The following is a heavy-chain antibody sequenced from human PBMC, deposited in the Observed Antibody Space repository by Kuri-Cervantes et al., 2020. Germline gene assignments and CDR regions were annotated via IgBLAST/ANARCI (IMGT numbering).Heavy chain of an antibody. CDR1: GYTFTSYG. J-gene: IGHJ4*02. CDR3: ARAVATYGDYRRNFDY. CDR2: ISAYNGNT. Sequence: APVKVSCKASGYTFTSYGISWVRQAPGQGLEWMGWISAYNGNTNYAQKLQGRVTMTTDTSTSTAYMELRSLRSDDTAVYYCARAVATYGDYRRNFDYWGQGTLVTVSS. D-gene: IGHD4-17*01. V-gene: IGHV1-18*01.